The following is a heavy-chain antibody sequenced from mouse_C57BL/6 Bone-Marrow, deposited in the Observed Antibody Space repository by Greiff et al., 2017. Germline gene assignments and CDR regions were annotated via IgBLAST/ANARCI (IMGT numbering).Heavy chain of an antibody. J-gene: IGHJ1*03. CDR3: ARDANYYYGSSWYFDV. D-gene: IGHD1-1*01. V-gene: IGHV5-16*01. CDR1: GFTFSDYY. CDR2: INYDGSST. Sequence: EVHLVESEGGLVQPGSSMKLSCTASGFTFSDYYMAWVRQVPEKGLEWVANINYDGSSTYYLDSLKSRFIISRDNAKNILYLQMSSLKSEDTATYYCARDANYYYGSSWYFDVWGTGTTVTVSS.